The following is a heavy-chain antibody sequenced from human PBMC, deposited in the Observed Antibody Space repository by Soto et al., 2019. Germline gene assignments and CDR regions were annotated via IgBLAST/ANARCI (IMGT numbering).Heavy chain of an antibody. CDR3: ARDMDWSGLFDY. V-gene: IGHV4-59*01. Sequence: PSETLSLTGTVSDGSISSYYWSWIRQPPGKGLEWIGYIYYSGSTNYNPSLKSRVTISVDTSKNQFSLKLSSVTAADTAVYYCARDMDWSGLFDYWGQGTLVTVSS. D-gene: IGHD3-3*01. CDR2: IYYSGST. CDR1: DGSISSYY. J-gene: IGHJ4*02.